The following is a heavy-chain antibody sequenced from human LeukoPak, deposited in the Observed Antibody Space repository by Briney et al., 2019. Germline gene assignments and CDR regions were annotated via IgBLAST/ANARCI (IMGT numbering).Heavy chain of an antibody. Sequence: GGSLRLSCAASEFTFSNYGMHWVRQAPGKGLEWVSYISSSSSTIYYADSVKGRFTISRDNAKNSLYLQMNSLRAEDTAVYYCARAGSSSTEYYFDYWGQGTLVTVSS. CDR1: EFTFSNYG. D-gene: IGHD6-13*01. CDR2: ISSSSSTI. J-gene: IGHJ4*02. CDR3: ARAGSSSTEYYFDY. V-gene: IGHV3-48*01.